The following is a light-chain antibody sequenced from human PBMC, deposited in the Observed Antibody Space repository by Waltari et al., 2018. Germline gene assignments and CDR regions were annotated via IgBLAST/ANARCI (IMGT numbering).Light chain of an antibody. J-gene: IGLJ3*02. V-gene: IGLV1-40*01. Sequence: QSVLTQPPSVSGAPGQRVTISCTGSSSNHGAGYDVHGYQQLPGTVPKLLIDGNNNRPSGVPDRFSGSKSGTSASLAITGLQAEDEGDYYCQSYDRSLSGWVFGGGTKLTVL. CDR3: QSYDRSLSGWV. CDR1: SSNHGAGYD. CDR2: GNN.